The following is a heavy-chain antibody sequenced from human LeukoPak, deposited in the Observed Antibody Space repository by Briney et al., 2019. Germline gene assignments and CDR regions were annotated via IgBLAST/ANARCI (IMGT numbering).Heavy chain of an antibody. CDR1: GFSFSSYA. J-gene: IGHJ4*02. D-gene: IGHD5-12*01. CDR2: ITGGGGST. V-gene: IGHV3-23*01. Sequence: GGSLRLSCAASGFSFSSYAMSWVRQAPGKGLEWVSTITGGGGSTYYADSVRGRFTISRDNSKDTSYLQMNSLRVEDTAVYYCAKARIAATIYPKEVNFDYWGQGTLVTVSS. CDR3: AKARIAATIYPKEVNFDY.